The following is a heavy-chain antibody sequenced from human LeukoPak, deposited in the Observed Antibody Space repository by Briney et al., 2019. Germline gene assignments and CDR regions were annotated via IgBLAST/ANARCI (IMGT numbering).Heavy chain of an antibody. D-gene: IGHD3-16*01. CDR3: ARELGGWGYYFDY. CDR1: GFTFSSYA. Sequence: VGSLRLSCAASGFTFSSYAMHWVRQAPGKGLEWVAVISYDGSNKYYADSVKGRFTISRDNSKNTLYLQMNSLRAEDTAVYYCARELGGWGYYFDYWGQGTLVTVSS. CDR2: ISYDGSNK. V-gene: IGHV3-30*01. J-gene: IGHJ4*02.